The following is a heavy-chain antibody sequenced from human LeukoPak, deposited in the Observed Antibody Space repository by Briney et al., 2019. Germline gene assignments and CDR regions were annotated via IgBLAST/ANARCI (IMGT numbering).Heavy chain of an antibody. Sequence: GGSLRLSCAASGFTVSSNYMSWVRQAPGKGLEWVSVIYSGGSTYYADSVKGRFTISRDNFKNTLYLQMNSLRAEDTAVYYCARDWYGDYFGYWGQGTLVTVSS. V-gene: IGHV3-66*01. CDR3: ARDWYGDYFGY. J-gene: IGHJ4*02. CDR1: GFTVSSNY. CDR2: IYSGGST. D-gene: IGHD4-17*01.